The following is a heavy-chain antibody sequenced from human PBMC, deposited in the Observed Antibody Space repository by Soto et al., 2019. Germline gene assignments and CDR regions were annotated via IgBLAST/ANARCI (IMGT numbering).Heavy chain of an antibody. V-gene: IGHV4-34*01. CDR2: INPSGGT. CDR3: ARVLAARASRDFDY. J-gene: IGHJ4*02. D-gene: IGHD6-6*01. CDR1: GGSFSTDY. Sequence: QVQLQQWGAGLLKPSETLSLTCAVYGGSFSTDYWSWIRQPPGKGLEWIGEINPSGGTNYNPSLKSRVTISVATSKNQFSLRLSSVTAAETAVYYCARVLAARASRDFDYWGQGTLVTVSS.